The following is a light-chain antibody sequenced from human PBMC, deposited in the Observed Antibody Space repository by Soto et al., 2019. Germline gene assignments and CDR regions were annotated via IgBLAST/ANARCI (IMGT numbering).Light chain of an antibody. CDR3: SSYTSPGV. J-gene: IGLJ2*01. Sequence: QSVLTQPASVSGSPGQSITISCTGTSSDVGGYNYVSWYQQHPGKAPKLMIYDVSNRPSGVSNRFSGSKSGNTASLTISGLQAEDEADYYCSSYTSPGVFGGGTQLTVL. CDR1: SSDVGGYNY. V-gene: IGLV2-14*01. CDR2: DVS.